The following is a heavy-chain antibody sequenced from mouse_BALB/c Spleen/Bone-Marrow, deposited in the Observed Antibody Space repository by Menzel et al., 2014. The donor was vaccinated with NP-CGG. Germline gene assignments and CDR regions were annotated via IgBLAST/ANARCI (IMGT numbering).Heavy chain of an antibody. V-gene: IGHV1-80*01. CDR2: IYPGDGDT. CDR1: GYVFSTYW. Sequence: VQLVESGAELVRPGSSVKISCESSGYVFSTYWINWVKRRPGQGLEWIGQIYPGDGDTDYNGKFKDRATLTADKSSNTAYMQLSSLTSEDSAVYFCARGGISVDYWGQGTTLTVSS. J-gene: IGHJ2*01. CDR3: ARGGISVDY.